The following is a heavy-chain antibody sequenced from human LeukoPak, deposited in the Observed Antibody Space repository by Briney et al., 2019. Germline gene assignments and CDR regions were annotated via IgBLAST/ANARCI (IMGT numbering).Heavy chain of an antibody. CDR3: ARGQGYKDKYYIDS. V-gene: IGHV3-66*01. CDR1: GLAVNKNY. Sequence: GGSLSLSCASAGLAVNKNYIGSVRQAPGKGLEWVSVIYSGGSTYYADSVKGRFTISRDNSKNTLYLQMNSLRAEETDAASCARGQGYKDKYYIDSWGQGTLVTVSS. D-gene: IGHD5-24*01. J-gene: IGHJ4*02. CDR2: IYSGGST.